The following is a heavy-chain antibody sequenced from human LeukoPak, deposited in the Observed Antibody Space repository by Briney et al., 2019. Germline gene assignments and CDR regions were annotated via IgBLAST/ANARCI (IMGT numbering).Heavy chain of an antibody. J-gene: IGHJ5*02. CDR3: ARDKDVYGSGNHWFDP. CDR2: ISSSGSTI. V-gene: IGHV3-11*01. CDR1: GFTFSDYY. Sequence: GGSLRLSCAASGFTFSDYYMSWIRQAPGKGLEWVSYISSSGSTIYYADSVKGRFTISRDNAKNSLYLQMNSLRAEDTAVYYCARDKDVYGSGNHWFDPWGQGTLVTVSS. D-gene: IGHD3-10*01.